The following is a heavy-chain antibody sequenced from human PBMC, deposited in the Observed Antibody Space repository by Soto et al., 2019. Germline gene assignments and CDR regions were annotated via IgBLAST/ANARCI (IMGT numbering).Heavy chain of an antibody. Sequence: SQTLSLTCAISGDSVSSNSAAWNWIRQSPSRGLEWLGRTYYRSKWYNDYAVSVKSRITINPDTSKNQFSLQLNSVTPEDTAVYYCAREMSIPPLTPNWFDPWGQGTLVTVSS. CDR2: TYYRSKWYN. D-gene: IGHD2-15*01. J-gene: IGHJ5*02. CDR3: AREMSIPPLTPNWFDP. CDR1: GDSVSSNSAA. V-gene: IGHV6-1*01.